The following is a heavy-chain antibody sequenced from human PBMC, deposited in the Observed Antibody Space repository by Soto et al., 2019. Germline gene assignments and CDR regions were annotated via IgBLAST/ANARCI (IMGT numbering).Heavy chain of an antibody. CDR1: GYTFTSYY. D-gene: IGHD1-1*01. Sequence: ASVKVSCKASGYTFTSYYMHWVRQAPGQGLEWMGIINPSGGSTSYAQKFQGRVTMTRDTSTSTVYMELSSLRSEDTAAYYCARQTGTPGFDIWGQGTMVTVSS. V-gene: IGHV1-46*03. J-gene: IGHJ3*02. CDR2: INPSGGST. CDR3: ARQTGTPGFDI.